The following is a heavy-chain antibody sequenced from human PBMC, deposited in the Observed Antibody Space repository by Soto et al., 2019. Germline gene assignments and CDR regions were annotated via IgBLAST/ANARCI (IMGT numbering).Heavy chain of an antibody. V-gene: IGHV1-2*02. J-gene: IGHJ4*02. Sequence: ASVKVSCKTSGYTFTTCYLHWVRQAPGQGLEWMGWIDPNSGVTKYAQKFQGRVTVTRDTSISTTYMELSSLTSDDTAVYYCAKENFKFDSWGQGALVTVSS. CDR3: AKENFKFDS. CDR2: IDPNSGVT. CDR1: GYTFTTCY. D-gene: IGHD1-7*01.